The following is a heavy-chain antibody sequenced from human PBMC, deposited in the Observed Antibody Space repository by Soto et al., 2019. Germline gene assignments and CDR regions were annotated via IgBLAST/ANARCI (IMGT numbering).Heavy chain of an antibody. Sequence: SETLSLTCTVSGGSISSYYWSWIRQPPGKGLEWIGYIYYSGSTNYNPSLKSRVTISVDTSKNQFSLKLSSVTAADTALYYCARGPPYSGYYSPVDFWGQGTLVTVSS. V-gene: IGHV4-59*01. CDR2: IYYSGST. CDR1: GGSISSYY. D-gene: IGHD5-12*01. CDR3: ARGPPYSGYYSPVDF. J-gene: IGHJ4*02.